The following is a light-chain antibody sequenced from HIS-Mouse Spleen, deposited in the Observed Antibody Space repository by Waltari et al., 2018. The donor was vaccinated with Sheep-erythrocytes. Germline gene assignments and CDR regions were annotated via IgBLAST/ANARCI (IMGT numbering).Light chain of an antibody. CDR1: QSVSSSY. CDR3: QQDYNLRT. CDR2: GAS. V-gene: IGKV3D-7*01. J-gene: IGKJ1*01. Sequence: EIVMTQSPATLSLSPGERATLSCRASQSVSSSYLSWYQQKPGQAPRLLMYGASTRATGIPARFSGSGSGKDFTLTISSLQPEDFAVYYCQQDYNLRTFGQGTKVEIK.